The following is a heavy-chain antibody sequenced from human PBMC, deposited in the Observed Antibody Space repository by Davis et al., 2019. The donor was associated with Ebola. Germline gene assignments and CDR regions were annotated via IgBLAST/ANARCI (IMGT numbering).Heavy chain of an antibody. V-gene: IGHV3-53*01. CDR1: GFTVRRDY. J-gene: IGHJ4*02. CDR2: TFSGGAS. CDR3: PRGGYDDGSLEH. Sequence: GESLKISCTDSGFTVRRDYMSWVRQAPGKGLEWVSLTFSGGASNYADSVKGRFTVSRDNVNNILYLQMNSLRVEDTAVYYCPRGGYDDGSLEHWGQGTLVTVSS. D-gene: IGHD5-18*01.